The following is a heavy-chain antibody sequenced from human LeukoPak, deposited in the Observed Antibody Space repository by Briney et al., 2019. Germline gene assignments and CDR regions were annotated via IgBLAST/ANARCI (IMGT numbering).Heavy chain of an antibody. V-gene: IGHV4-34*01. Sequence: SETLSLTCAVYGGSFSGYYWSWLRQPPGKGLEWIGEINHSGSTNYNPSLKSRVTISVDTSKNQFSLKLSSVTAADTAVYYCARASRYYDSSGLDYWGQGTLVTVSS. D-gene: IGHD3-22*01. CDR3: ARASRYYDSSGLDY. J-gene: IGHJ4*02. CDR2: INHSGST. CDR1: GGSFSGYY.